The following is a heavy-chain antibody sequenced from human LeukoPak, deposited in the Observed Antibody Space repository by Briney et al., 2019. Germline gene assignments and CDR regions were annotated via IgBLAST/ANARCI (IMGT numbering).Heavy chain of an antibody. CDR2: IYPGDPDT. CDR1: GYSFTSYW. Sequence: GESLKISCKGSGYSFTSYWIGWVRQMPGKGLEWMGIIYPGDPDTRYSPSFQGQVTISADKSISTAYLQWSSLKASDTAMYYCARQRLGHPDSEAWAFDIWGQGTMVTVSS. V-gene: IGHV5-51*01. D-gene: IGHD5-18*01. J-gene: IGHJ3*02. CDR3: ARQRLGHPDSEAWAFDI.